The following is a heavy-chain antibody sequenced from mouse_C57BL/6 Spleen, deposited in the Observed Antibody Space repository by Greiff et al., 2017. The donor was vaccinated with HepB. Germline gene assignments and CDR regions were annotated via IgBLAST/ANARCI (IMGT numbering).Heavy chain of an antibody. V-gene: IGHV1-62-2*01. CDR2: FYPGSGSI. Sequence: QVQLKQSGAELVKPGASVKLSCKASGYTFTEYTIHWVKQRSGQGLEWIGWFYPGSGSIKYNEKFKDKATLTADKSSSTVYMELSRLTSEGSAVYFCARHEGYYYGSSPRYAMDYWGQGTSVTVSS. CDR3: ARHEGYYYGSSPRYAMDY. D-gene: IGHD1-1*01. J-gene: IGHJ4*01. CDR1: GYTFTEYT.